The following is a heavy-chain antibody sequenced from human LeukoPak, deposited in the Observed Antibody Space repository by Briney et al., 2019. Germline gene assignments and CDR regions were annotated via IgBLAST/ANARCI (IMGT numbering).Heavy chain of an antibody. J-gene: IGHJ3*02. Sequence: SGTLSLTCAVYGGAFSGYYWSWIRQPPGKGLEWIGEINHSGSTNYNPPPKSRVTISVPTTTNQFPLKLSAVTDGDTAVYYCVRRPRGYSTSPNRDAFHIWRRGKIVSV. CDR2: INHSGST. V-gene: IGHV4-34*01. CDR3: VRRPRGYSTSPNRDAFHI. D-gene: IGHD6-13*01. CDR1: GGAFSGYY.